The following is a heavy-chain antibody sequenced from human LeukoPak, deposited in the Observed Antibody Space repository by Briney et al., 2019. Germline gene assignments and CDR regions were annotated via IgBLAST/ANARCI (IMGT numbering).Heavy chain of an antibody. D-gene: IGHD3-10*01. CDR3: ARDDRGSGSYYPFDY. CDR2: IIPIFGTA. CDR1: GGTFSSYA. J-gene: IGHJ4*02. V-gene: IGHV1-69*13. Sequence: ASVKVSCKASGGTFSSYAISWVRQAPGQGLEWMGGIIPIFGTANYAQKFQGRVTITADESTSTAYMELSSLRSEDTAVYYCARDDRGSGSYYPFDYWGQGTLVTVSS.